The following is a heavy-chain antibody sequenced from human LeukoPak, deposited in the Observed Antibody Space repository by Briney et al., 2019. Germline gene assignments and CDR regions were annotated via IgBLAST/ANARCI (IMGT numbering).Heavy chain of an antibody. V-gene: IGHV4-39*01. CDR3: ARTQPRWLQPAIDY. Sequence: SETLSLTCTVSGGSISSSSYYWGWIRQPPGKGLEWIGSIYYSGSTYYNPSLKSRVTISVDTSKNQFSLKLSSVTAADTAVYYRARTQPRWLQPAIDYWGQGTLVTVSS. J-gene: IGHJ4*02. CDR1: GGSISSSSYY. CDR2: IYYSGST. D-gene: IGHD5-24*01.